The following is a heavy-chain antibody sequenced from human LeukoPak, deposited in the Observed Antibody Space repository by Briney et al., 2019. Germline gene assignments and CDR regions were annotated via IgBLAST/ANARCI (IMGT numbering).Heavy chain of an antibody. CDR1: GFIFDNYA. V-gene: IGHV3-23*01. CDR3: AKQGYPFPTEFSPLFAY. D-gene: IGHD3-16*02. CDR2: ISGSAERM. J-gene: IGHJ4*02. Sequence: GGSLRLSWVASGFIFDNYAMAWVRQAAGKGLEWVAGISGSAERMYYADSVRGRFTISRDNSKNTQFLQLNSLRADDTAVHFCAKQGYPFPTEFSPLFAYGGQRALVTVSS.